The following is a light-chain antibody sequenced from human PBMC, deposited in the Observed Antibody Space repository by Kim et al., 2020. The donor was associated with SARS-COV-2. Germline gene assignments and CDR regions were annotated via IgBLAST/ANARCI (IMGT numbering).Light chain of an antibody. CDR3: SAWDSRLGAWV. CDR2: RNN. Sequence: LTQPPSVSKGLRETATLTCTGDTNNVGDQGATWLQQHQGHPPKLLSYRNNNRPSGISERLSASRSGTAASLTITGLQLEDEADYYCSAWDSRLGAWVFGGGTQLTVL. J-gene: IGLJ3*02. CDR1: TNNVGDQG. V-gene: IGLV10-54*01.